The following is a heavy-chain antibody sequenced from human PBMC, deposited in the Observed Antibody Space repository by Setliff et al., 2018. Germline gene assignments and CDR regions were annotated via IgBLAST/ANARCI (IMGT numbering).Heavy chain of an antibody. CDR3: AREALSYNSYLSTDY. D-gene: IGHD3-10*01. CDR2: ISSNSHYK. V-gene: IGHV3-21*01. CDR1: GFTFRTYE. J-gene: IGHJ4*02. Sequence: PGGSLRLSCVVSGFTFRTYEMIWVRQAPGKGLEWVSFISSNSHYKYYADSLEGRFTISRDNTKNSLYLQINSLRAEDTAVYYCAREALSYNSYLSTDYWGQGTLVTVSS.